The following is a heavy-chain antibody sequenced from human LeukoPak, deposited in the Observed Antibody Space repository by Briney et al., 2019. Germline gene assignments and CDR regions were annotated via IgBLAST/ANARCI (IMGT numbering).Heavy chain of an antibody. CDR3: ARDPGLSPLGAFDI. D-gene: IGHD3-16*02. Sequence: PGGSLRLSCAASGFTFSSYSMNWVRQAPGKGLEWVSSISSSSSYIYYADSVKGRFTISRDNAKNSLYLQMNSLRAEDTAVYYYARDPGLSPLGAFDIWGQGTMVTVSS. CDR1: GFTFSSYS. V-gene: IGHV3-21*01. CDR2: ISSSSSYI. J-gene: IGHJ3*02.